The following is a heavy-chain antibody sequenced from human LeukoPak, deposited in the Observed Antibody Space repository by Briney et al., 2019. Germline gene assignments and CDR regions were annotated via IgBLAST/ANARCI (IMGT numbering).Heavy chain of an antibody. CDR2: IYSGGST. CDR1: GLTVSSNY. J-gene: IGHJ3*02. CDR3: ARSVPDAFDI. Sequence: GGSLRLSCAASGLTVSSNYMSWVRQAPGKGLEWVSVIYSGGSTYYADSVKGRFTISRHNSKNTLYLQMNSLRAEDTAVYYCARSVPDAFDIWGQGTMVTVSS. V-gene: IGHV3-53*04.